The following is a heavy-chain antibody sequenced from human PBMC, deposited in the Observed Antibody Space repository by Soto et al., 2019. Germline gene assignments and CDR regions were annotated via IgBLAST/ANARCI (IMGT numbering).Heavy chain of an antibody. J-gene: IGHJ4*02. CDR3: ARDRSSSGGPFDY. Sequence: PGGSLRLSCAASGFTFSSYGMHWVRQAPGKGLEWVAVIWYDGSNKYYADSVKGRFTISRDNSKNTLYLQMNSLRAEDTAVYYCARDRSSSGGPFDYWGQGTLVTVSS. CDR2: IWYDGSNK. V-gene: IGHV3-33*01. CDR1: GFTFSSYG. D-gene: IGHD6-6*01.